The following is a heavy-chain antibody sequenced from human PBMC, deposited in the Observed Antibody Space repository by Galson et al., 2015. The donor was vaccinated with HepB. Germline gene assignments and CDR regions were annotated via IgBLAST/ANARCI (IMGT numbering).Heavy chain of an antibody. Sequence: CAASGFTFGGYYMSWVRQAPGKGLEWVANIKHDGSEKYYADSVNGRFTISRDNSKNSLYLLMNDLGAEDTAVYYCARGRGWLDYWGQGTLVTVSS. J-gene: IGHJ4*02. CDR1: GFTFGGYY. D-gene: IGHD6-19*01. V-gene: IGHV3-7*03. CDR3: ARGRGWLDY. CDR2: IKHDGSEK.